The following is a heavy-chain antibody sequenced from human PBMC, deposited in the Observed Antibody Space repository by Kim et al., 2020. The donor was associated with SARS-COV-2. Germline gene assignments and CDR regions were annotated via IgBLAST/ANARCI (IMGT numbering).Heavy chain of an antibody. CDR1: GYTFTGYY. J-gene: IGHJ4*02. Sequence: ASVKVSCKASGYTFTGYYMHWVRQAPGQGLEWMGWINPNSGGTNYAQKFQGRVTMTRDTSISTAYMELSRLRSDDTAVYYCARGGRIMITFGGVIPARYWGQGTLGTVSP. CDR2: INPNSGGT. CDR3: ARGGRIMITFGGVIPARY. D-gene: IGHD3-16*02. V-gene: IGHV1-2*02.